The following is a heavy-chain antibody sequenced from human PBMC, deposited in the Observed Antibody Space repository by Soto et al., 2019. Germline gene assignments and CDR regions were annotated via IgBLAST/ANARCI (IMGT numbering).Heavy chain of an antibody. CDR3: ARVSTLHSSGQIPGY. D-gene: IGHD6-19*01. J-gene: IGHJ4*02. CDR2: INAGNGNT. CDR1: GYTFTSYS. Sequence: ASVKVSCKASGYTFTSYSMHWVRQAPGQRLEWMGWINAGNGNTKYSQKLQGRVTMTTDTSTSTAYMELRSLRSDDTAVYYCARVSTLHSSGQIPGYWGQGTLVTVSS. V-gene: IGHV1-3*01.